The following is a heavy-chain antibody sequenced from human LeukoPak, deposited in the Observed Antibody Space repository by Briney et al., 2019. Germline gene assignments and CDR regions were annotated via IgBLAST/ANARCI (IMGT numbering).Heavy chain of an antibody. Sequence: PSETLSLTCTVSGGSISSGGYYWSWIRQHPGTGLEWIGYIYYSGSTYYNPSLKSRVTISVDTSKNQFSLKLSSVTAADTAVYYCARGNYVWGSYRPSPDAFDIWGQGTMVTVSS. CDR2: IYYSGST. CDR1: GGSISSGGYY. V-gene: IGHV4-31*03. D-gene: IGHD3-16*02. CDR3: ARGNYVWGSYRPSPDAFDI. J-gene: IGHJ3*02.